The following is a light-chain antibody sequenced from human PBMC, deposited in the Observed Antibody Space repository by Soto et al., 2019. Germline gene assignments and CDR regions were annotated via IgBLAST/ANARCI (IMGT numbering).Light chain of an antibody. J-gene: IGKJ1*01. CDR1: QSVLYTSNNRNN. CDR3: QQYYTTPWT. CDR2: WAS. V-gene: IGKV4-1*01. Sequence: DIVMTQSPDSLAVSLGERATIYCESSQSVLYTSNNRNNLAWYQQKPGQPPKLLISWASTRESGVPDRFSGSGSGTDFTLTISNLQAEDVAVYYCQQYYTTPWTFGQGTKVEI.